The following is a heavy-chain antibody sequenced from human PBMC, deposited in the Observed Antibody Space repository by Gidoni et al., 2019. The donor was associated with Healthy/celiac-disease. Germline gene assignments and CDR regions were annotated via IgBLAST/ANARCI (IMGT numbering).Heavy chain of an antibody. V-gene: IGHV3-23*01. Sequence: EVQLLDSGGGLVQPGGSLRPPCAASGFTFSSYARSWVRQAPGKGLEWVSAISGSGGSTYYADSVKGRFTISRDNSKNTLYLQMNSLRAEDTAVYYCAKDVYTGNVGAMLFDYWGQGTLVTVSS. J-gene: IGHJ4*02. CDR2: ISGSGGST. D-gene: IGHD1-26*01. CDR3: AKDVYTGNVGAMLFDY. CDR1: GFTFSSYA.